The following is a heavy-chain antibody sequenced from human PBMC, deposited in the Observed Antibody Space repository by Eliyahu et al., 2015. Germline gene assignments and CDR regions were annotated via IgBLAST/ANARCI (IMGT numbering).Heavy chain of an antibody. J-gene: IGHJ5*02. Sequence: EVQLVESGGGLVQPGGSLRLXCAASGFPFSPYAMTWVRQAPGKGLGWVACISDSGGSTFYADSVKGRFTISRDNSRNTVYLQMNSLRAEDTALYYCTRDGYNYNLWGQGVPVTVSS. CDR2: ISDSGGST. CDR3: TRDGYNYNL. V-gene: IGHV3-23*04. CDR1: GFPFSPYA. D-gene: IGHD5-24*01.